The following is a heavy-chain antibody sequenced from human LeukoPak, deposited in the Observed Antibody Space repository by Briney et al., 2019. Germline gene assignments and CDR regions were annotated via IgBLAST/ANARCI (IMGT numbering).Heavy chain of an antibody. V-gene: IGHV3-7*01. CDR1: GFTFSSYW. D-gene: IGHD3-22*01. Sequence: GGSLRLSCAASGFTFSSYWMSWVRQAPGKGLEWVANIKQDGSEKYYVDSVKGRFTISRDNAKNSLYLQMNSLRAEDTAVYYCARDYYDSSGYYYVLKPLYYFDYWGQGTLVTVSS. CDR3: ARDYYDSSGYYYVLKPLYYFDY. CDR2: IKQDGSEK. J-gene: IGHJ4*02.